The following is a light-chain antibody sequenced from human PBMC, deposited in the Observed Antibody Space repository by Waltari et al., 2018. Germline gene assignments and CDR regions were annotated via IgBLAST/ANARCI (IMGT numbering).Light chain of an antibody. V-gene: IGLV2-14*01. J-gene: IGLJ3*02. CDR1: SRDMVHYL. CDR2: AVG. Sequence: QSALTQPASVSGSPGQSITISCPATSRDMVHYLVSWYQQPPGKTPKRMISAVGSRPPGVSNRFSGSKSGNTASLTISGLQAEDEADYYCLSYTTSSILGVFGGGTKLTVL. CDR3: LSYTTSSILGV.